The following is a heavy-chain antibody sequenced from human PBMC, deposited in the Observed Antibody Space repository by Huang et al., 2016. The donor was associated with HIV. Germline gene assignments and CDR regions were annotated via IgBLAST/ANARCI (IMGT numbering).Heavy chain of an antibody. CDR2: IIHSVSP. J-gene: IGHJ6*02. V-gene: IGHV4-34*01. CDR1: GGSFSNYY. D-gene: IGHD3-9*01. Sequence: QVQLQQWGAGLLKPSETLSLSCAVYGGSFSNYYWSWIRQPPGKGLEWIGEIIHSVSPNYNPSLKSRVTISVDTSKNQFSLKLSSVTAADTAVYYCARGAVRYFDRGGTRYYGMDVWGQGTTVTVSS. CDR3: ARGAVRYFDRGGTRYYGMDV.